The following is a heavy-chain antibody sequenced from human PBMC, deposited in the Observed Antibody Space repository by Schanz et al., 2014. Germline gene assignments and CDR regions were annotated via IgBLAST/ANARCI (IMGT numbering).Heavy chain of an antibody. Sequence: QVLLVQSGAEVKKPGASVKVSCKASGYTFTPYYIHWVRQAPGQGLEWVGIINPSDGITNYAQKFQGRVTMTRDTSTRTVSMELRSLRSEDTAVYYCGRDPLSGYCTSTSCYTLSDWFDPWGQGTLVTVSP. CDR1: GYTFTPYY. V-gene: IGHV1-46*03. CDR2: INPSDGIT. J-gene: IGHJ5*02. D-gene: IGHD2-2*02. CDR3: GRDPLSGYCTSTSCYTLSDWFDP.